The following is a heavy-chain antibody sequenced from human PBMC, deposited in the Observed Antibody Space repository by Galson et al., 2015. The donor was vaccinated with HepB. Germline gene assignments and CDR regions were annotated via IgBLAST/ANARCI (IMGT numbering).Heavy chain of an antibody. CDR1: GYTFTGYY. Sequence: SVKVSCKASGYTFTGYYMHWVRQAPGQGLEWMGWINPNSGGTNYAQKFQGRVTMTRDTSISTAYMELSRLRSDDTAVYYCARDMWYSSGWYQFDPWGQGTLVTVSS. CDR3: ARDMWYSSGWYQFDP. D-gene: IGHD6-19*01. J-gene: IGHJ5*02. CDR2: INPNSGGT. V-gene: IGHV1-2*02.